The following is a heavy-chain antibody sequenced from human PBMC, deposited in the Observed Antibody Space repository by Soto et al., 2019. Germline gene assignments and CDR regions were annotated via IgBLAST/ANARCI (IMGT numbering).Heavy chain of an antibody. Sequence: GGSLRLSCAASGFTFSSYDMHWVRQATGKGLEWVSAIGTAGDTYYPGSVKGRFTISRENAKNSLYLQMNSLRAGDTAVYYCARESCTNGVCYYGMDVWGQGTTVTVSS. D-gene: IGHD2-8*01. V-gene: IGHV3-13*01. CDR3: ARESCTNGVCYYGMDV. CDR1: GFTFSSYD. CDR2: IGTAGDT. J-gene: IGHJ6*02.